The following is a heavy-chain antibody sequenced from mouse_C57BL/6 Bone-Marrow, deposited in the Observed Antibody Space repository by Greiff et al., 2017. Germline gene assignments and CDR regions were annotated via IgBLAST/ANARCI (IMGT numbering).Heavy chain of an antibody. CDR3: ARGYDYDYAMDY. V-gene: IGHV1-39*01. D-gene: IGHD2-4*01. CDR2: INPNYGTN. J-gene: IGHJ4*01. Sequence: QLKESGPELVKPGASVKISCKASGYSFTDYNMNLVKQSNGKSLEWIGVINPNYGTNSYNQQFKGKATLTVDQSSSPAYMQLTSLTSEYSAVYYCARGYDYDYAMDYWGQGTSVTVSS. CDR1: GYSFTDYN.